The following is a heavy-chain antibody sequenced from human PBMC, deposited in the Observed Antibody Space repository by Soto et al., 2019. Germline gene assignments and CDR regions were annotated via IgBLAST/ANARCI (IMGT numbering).Heavy chain of an antibody. J-gene: IGHJ4*02. Sequence: QVQLQESGPGLVKPSQTLSLTCTVSGGSISSGGYYWRWIRQHPGKGVGWIGYIYYSGSTYYNPSLKSRVTIAVDTSKNQYSLELSSGSAADTAVYYRARDEAPPPGIAATGFDYWGQGTLVTVCS. CDR2: IYYSGST. CDR1: GGSISSGGYY. CDR3: ARDEAPPPGIAATGFDY. D-gene: IGHD6-13*01. V-gene: IGHV4-31*03.